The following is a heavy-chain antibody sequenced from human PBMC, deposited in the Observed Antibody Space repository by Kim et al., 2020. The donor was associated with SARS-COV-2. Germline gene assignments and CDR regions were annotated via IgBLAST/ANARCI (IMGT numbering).Heavy chain of an antibody. V-gene: IGHV3-30*04. Sequence: GGSLRLSCAASGFTFSSYAMHWVRQAPGKGLEWVAVISYDGSNKYYADSVKGRFTISRDNSKNTLYLQMNSLRAEDTAVYYCAREEREVWNDENPYYYGMDVWGQGTTVTVSS. CDR2: ISYDGSNK. J-gene: IGHJ6*02. D-gene: IGHD1-1*01. CDR3: AREEREVWNDENPYYYGMDV. CDR1: GFTFSSYA.